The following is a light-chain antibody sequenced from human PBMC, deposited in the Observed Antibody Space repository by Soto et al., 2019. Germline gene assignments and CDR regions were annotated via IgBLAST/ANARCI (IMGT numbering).Light chain of an antibody. CDR1: SSDVGGYNY. V-gene: IGLV2-14*01. Sequence: QSVLTQPASVSGSPGQSITISCTGTSSDVGGYNYISWYQQHPGKAPKFIIYEVSSRPSGISNRFSGSKSGNTASLTISGLQAEDEADYYCSSYTSSNTYVFGSGTKVTVL. CDR2: EVS. J-gene: IGLJ1*01. CDR3: SSYTSSNTYV.